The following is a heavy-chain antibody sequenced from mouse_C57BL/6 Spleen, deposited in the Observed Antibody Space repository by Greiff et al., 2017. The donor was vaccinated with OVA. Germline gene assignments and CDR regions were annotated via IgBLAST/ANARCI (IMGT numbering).Heavy chain of an antibody. CDR2: IYPGNSDT. V-gene: IGHV1-5*01. CDR1: GYTFTSYW. Sequence: EVQGVESGTVLARPGASVKMSCKTSGYTFTSYWMHWVKQRPGQGLEWIGAIYPGNSDTSYNQKFKGKAKLTAVTSASTAYMELSSLTNEDSAVYYCTQGSHYAMDYWGQGTSVTVSS. CDR3: TQGSHYAMDY. J-gene: IGHJ4*01.